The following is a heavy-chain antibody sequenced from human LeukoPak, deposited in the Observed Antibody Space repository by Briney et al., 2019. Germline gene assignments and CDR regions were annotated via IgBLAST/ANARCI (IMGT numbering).Heavy chain of an antibody. Sequence: ASVKVSCKASGYTFTGYYMHWVRQAPGQGLEWMGWNNPNSGGTNYAQKFQGRVTMTRDTSISTAYMELSRLRSDDTAVYYCARSTRGYYYYGMDVWGQGTTVTVSS. V-gene: IGHV1-2*02. CDR3: ARSTRGYYYYGMDV. CDR2: NNPNSGGT. D-gene: IGHD3-10*01. J-gene: IGHJ6*02. CDR1: GYTFTGYY.